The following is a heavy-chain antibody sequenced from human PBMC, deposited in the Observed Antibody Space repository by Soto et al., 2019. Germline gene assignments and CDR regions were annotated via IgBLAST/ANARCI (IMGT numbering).Heavy chain of an antibody. J-gene: IGHJ4*02. CDR3: ATGGGWLPDT. D-gene: IGHD5-12*01. CDR2: IDHRGTT. Sequence: QAQLHESGPGLVKPSETLSLSCTVSAASVNSNYWSWIRQSPGKGLEWIGYIDHRGTTNYNPSLRRGVTVSADTPKNQFSRRRSSVTAVDTAVYYCATGGGWLPDTWGQGTLVTVSS. V-gene: IGHV4-59*02. CDR1: AASVNSNY.